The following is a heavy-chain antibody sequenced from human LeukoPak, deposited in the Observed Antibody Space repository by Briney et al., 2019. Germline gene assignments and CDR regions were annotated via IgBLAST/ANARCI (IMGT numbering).Heavy chain of an antibody. CDR2: INHSGST. CDR3: ASMYYYDSSGYPV. D-gene: IGHD3-22*01. J-gene: IGHJ4*02. V-gene: IGHV4-34*01. CDR1: GGSFSGYY. Sequence: PSETLSLTCAVYGGSFSGYYWSWIRQPPGKGLEWIGEINHSGSTNYNPSLKSRVTISVDTSKNQFSLKLSSVPAADTAAYYCASMYYYDSSGYPVWGQGTLVTVSS.